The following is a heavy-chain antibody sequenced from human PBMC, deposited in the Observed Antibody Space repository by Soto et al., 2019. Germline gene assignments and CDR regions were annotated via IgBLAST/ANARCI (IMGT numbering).Heavy chain of an antibody. CDR2: IYYSGST. CDR3: ARDQLIRYSSSFHDAFDI. J-gene: IGHJ3*02. Sequence: QVQLQESGPGLVKPSETLSLTCTVSGGSISSYYWSWIRQPPGKGLEWIGYIYYSGSTNYNPSLKSRVTISVDTSKNQFSLKLSSVTAADTAVYYCARDQLIRYSSSFHDAFDIWDQGTMVTVSS. V-gene: IGHV4-59*01. D-gene: IGHD6-13*01. CDR1: GGSISSYY.